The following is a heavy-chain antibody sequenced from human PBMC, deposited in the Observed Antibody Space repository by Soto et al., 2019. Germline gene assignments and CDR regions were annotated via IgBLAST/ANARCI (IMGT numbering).Heavy chain of an antibody. CDR1: GFTFSSYS. D-gene: IGHD2-2*01. Sequence: GGSLRLSCAASGFTFSSYSMSWVRQAPGKGLEWVSAISGSGGASYYADSVKGRFTISRDNSKNTVYLQMNSLRAEDTAVYFCANAYCSSTSCRAEYLQHWGQGTLVTASS. V-gene: IGHV3-23*01. CDR2: ISGSGGAS. J-gene: IGHJ1*01. CDR3: ANAYCSSTSCRAEYLQH.